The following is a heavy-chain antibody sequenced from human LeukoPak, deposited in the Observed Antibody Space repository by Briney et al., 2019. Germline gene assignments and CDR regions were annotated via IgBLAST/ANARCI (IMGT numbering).Heavy chain of an antibody. CDR1: GGSISSYY. Sequence: PSETLSLTCTVSGGSISSYYWSWIRQPPGKGLEWIGYIYYSGSTNYNPSLKSRVTISVDTSKNQFSLKLSSVTAADTAVYYCARVNCSGGSCYSYFDYWGQGTLVTVSP. V-gene: IGHV4-59*01. J-gene: IGHJ4*02. CDR2: IYYSGST. D-gene: IGHD2-15*01. CDR3: ARVNCSGGSCYSYFDY.